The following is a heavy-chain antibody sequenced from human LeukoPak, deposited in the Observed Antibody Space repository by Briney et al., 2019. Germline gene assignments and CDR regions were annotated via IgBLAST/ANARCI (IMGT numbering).Heavy chain of an antibody. V-gene: IGHV4-4*09. J-gene: IGHJ4*02. D-gene: IGHD1-26*01. CDR3: SRQTPYSGNHYFDY. Sequence: SETLSLTCTVSGGSISGHYWSWIGQSTGKGLEWIGYIYPTGLTSYNPSLNSRVTISEDTSKNQFSLKLRSVTTADTAVYYCSRQTPYSGNHYFDYWGQGTLVTVSS. CDR2: IYPTGLT. CDR1: GGSISGHY.